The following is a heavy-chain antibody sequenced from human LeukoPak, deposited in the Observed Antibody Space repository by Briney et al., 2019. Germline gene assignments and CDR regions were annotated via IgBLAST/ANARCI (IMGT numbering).Heavy chain of an antibody. J-gene: IGHJ4*02. V-gene: IGHV4-39*01. Sequence: SETLSLTCTVSGGSISSRSYYWGWIRQPPGKGLEWIGSIYYSGSTDYNPSLKSRVTISIDTSKNQFSLKPSSVTAADTAVYYCARHRGGYVDYWGQGTLVTVSS. CDR1: GGSISSRSYY. CDR3: ARHRGGYVDY. CDR2: IYYSGST. D-gene: IGHD3-10*01.